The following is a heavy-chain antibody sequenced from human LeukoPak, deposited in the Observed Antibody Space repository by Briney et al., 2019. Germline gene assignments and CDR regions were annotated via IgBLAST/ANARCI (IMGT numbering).Heavy chain of an antibody. D-gene: IGHD6-13*01. CDR3: AKVTAWYSSSWYLAN. CDR2: IGGSGGRT. CDR1: GFPFSSYA. V-gene: IGHV3-23*01. J-gene: IGHJ4*02. Sequence: GGSLRLSCAASGFPFSSYAMTWVRQAPGKGLEWVSAIGGSGGRTYYADSVKGRFTISRDNFKNTLFLQMNSLRAEDTAVYHCAKVTAWYSSSWYLANWGQGTLVTVSS.